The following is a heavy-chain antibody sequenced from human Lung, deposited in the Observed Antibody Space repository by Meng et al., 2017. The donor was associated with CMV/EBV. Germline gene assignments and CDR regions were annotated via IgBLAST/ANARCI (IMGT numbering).Heavy chain of an antibody. D-gene: IGHD3-3*01. V-gene: IGHV3-23*01. Sequence: GESLKISCAASGFIFSDYIMSWVRQAPGRGLEWVSAISGSGGSTYYADSVKGRFTISRDNSKNTLYLQMNSLRAEDTAVYYCAKDKIFGVTIDYWGQGTLVXVSS. J-gene: IGHJ4*02. CDR3: AKDKIFGVTIDY. CDR2: ISGSGGST. CDR1: GFIFSDYI.